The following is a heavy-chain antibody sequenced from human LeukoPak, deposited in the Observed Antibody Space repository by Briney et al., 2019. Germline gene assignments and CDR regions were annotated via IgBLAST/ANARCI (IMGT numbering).Heavy chain of an antibody. J-gene: IGHJ3*02. CDR2: IYHSGST. CDR3: ARGSSSSDDAFDI. D-gene: IGHD6-6*01. CDR1: GGSIGSGDYY. Sequence: SQTLSLTCTVSGGSIGSGDYYWGWIRQPPGKGLEWIGSIYHSGSTYYNPSLKSRVTISVDTSKNQFSLKLSSVTAADTAVYYCARGSSSSDDAFDIWGQGTMVTVSS. V-gene: IGHV4-39*07.